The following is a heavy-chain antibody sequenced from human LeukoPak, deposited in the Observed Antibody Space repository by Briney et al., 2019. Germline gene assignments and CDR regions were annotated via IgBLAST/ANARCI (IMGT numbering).Heavy chain of an antibody. V-gene: IGHV4-61*01. J-gene: IGHJ4*02. CDR2: IYYSGST. D-gene: IGHD4-23*01. CDR1: GGSVSSGSYY. Sequence: SETLSLTCSVSGGSVSSGSYYWTWIRQPPGKGLEWIGYIYYSGSTNYNPSLKSRVTISVDAYKNQFSLKLSSVTAADTAVYYCARQLRWGDFDYWGQGTLVTVSS. CDR3: ARQLRWGDFDY.